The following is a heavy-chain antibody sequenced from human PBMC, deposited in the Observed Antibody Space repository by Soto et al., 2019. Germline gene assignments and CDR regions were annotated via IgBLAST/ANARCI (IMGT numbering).Heavy chain of an antibody. Sequence: VQLVESGGGVVQPGMSLRLSCAASGYTFRSYGMHWVRQAPGKGLGWVAVISYAGSNIYYADSVKGRFTISRDNSKNTLYLHLNSLRAEDTAVYYGARDSSEWGMAGRLDYWGQGTPVTVSS. CDR1: GYTFRSYG. CDR3: ARDSSEWGMAGRLDY. V-gene: IGHV3-30*03. J-gene: IGHJ4*02. CDR2: ISYAGSNI. D-gene: IGHD6-6*01.